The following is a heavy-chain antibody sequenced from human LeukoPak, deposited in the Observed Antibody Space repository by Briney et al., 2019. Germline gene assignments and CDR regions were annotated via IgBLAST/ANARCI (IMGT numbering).Heavy chain of an antibody. CDR2: IYTSGST. CDR3: ARVGGRYSNPGAFHYYYYGMDV. J-gene: IGHJ6*02. CDR1: GGSISSYY. Sequence: SETLSLTCTVSGGSISSYYWSWIRQPAGKGLEWIGRIYTSGSTNYNPSLKSRVTMSVDTSKNQFSLKLSSVTAADTAVYYCARVGGRYSNPGAFHYYYYGMDVWGQGTTVTVSS. D-gene: IGHD4-4*01. V-gene: IGHV4-4*07.